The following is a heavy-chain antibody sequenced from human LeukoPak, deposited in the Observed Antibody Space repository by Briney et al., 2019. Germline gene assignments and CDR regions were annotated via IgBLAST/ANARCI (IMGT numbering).Heavy chain of an antibody. V-gene: IGHV4-39*01. CDR2: IYYSGST. J-gene: IGHJ4*02. CDR3: ARHSIPYYAFWTGYFFDY. D-gene: IGHD3-3*01. Sequence: PSETLSLTCTVSGGSISSSYYYWGWIRQPPGKGLEWIGSIYYSGSTYYNPSLKSRVTISVDTSKNQFSLKLRSVTAADTAVYYCARHSIPYYAFWTGYFFDYWGQGTLVAVSS. CDR1: GGSISSSYYY.